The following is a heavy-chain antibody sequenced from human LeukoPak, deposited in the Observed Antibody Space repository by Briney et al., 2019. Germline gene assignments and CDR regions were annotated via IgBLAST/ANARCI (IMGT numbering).Heavy chain of an antibody. CDR1: GGSISSSSYY. CDR2: MFYTGTP. CDR3: ARHVTYGSGSYSSDY. V-gene: IGHV4-39*01. J-gene: IGHJ4*02. D-gene: IGHD3-10*01. Sequence: SETLSLTCTVSGGSISSSSYYWGWIRQPPGKGLEWIGSMFYTGTPFYSPSFKSRITISVDTSNNQFSLKLSSVTAADTAVYYCARHVTYGSGSYSSDYWGQGTLVTVSS.